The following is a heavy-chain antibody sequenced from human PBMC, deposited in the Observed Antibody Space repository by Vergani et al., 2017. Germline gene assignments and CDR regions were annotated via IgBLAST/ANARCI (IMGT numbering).Heavy chain of an antibody. CDR1: GFTFSSYA. CDR3: AKDIQGAVAGGGVFDY. Sequence: EVQLVESGGGLVQPGGSLRLSCAASGFTFSSYAMSWVRQAPGKGLEWVSAISGSGGSTYYADSVKGRFTISRDNSKNTLYLQMNCLRAEDTALYYCAKDIQGAVAGGGVFDYWGQGTLVTVSS. CDR2: ISGSGGST. V-gene: IGHV3-23*04. D-gene: IGHD6-19*01. J-gene: IGHJ4*02.